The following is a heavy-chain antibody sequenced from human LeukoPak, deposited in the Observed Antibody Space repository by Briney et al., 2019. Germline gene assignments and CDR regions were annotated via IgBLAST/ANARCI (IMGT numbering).Heavy chain of an antibody. V-gene: IGHV5-51*01. D-gene: IGHD2-2*01. Sequence: GESLKISCKGSGYSFTSYWIGWVRQMPGKGLEWKGIIYPGDSDTRYSPSFQGQVTISADKSISTAYLQWSSLKASDTAMYYCARQAWDIVVVPAAMHAFDIWGQGTMVTVSS. CDR1: GYSFTSYW. CDR2: IYPGDSDT. CDR3: ARQAWDIVVVPAAMHAFDI. J-gene: IGHJ3*02.